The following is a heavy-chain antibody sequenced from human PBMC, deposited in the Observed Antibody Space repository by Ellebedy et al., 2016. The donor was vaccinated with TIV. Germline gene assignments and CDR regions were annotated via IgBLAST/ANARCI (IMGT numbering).Heavy chain of an antibody. J-gene: IGHJ4*02. CDR1: GFTFDDYA. Sequence: GGSLRLXXAASGFTFDDYAMHWVRQAPGKGLEWVSLISWDGGSTYYADSVKGRFTISRDNSKNSLYLQMNSLRAEDTALYYCAKDPTPYNSGWYPDYWGQGTLVTVSS. CDR3: AKDPTPYNSGWYPDY. D-gene: IGHD6-19*01. CDR2: ISWDGGST. V-gene: IGHV3-43D*03.